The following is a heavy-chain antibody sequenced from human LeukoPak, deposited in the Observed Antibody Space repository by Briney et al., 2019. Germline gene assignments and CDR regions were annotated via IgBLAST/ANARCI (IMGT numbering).Heavy chain of an antibody. CDR2: IYYSGST. D-gene: IGHD3-22*01. J-gene: IGHJ3*02. CDR1: GGSISSGGYY. V-gene: IGHV4-31*03. CDR3: ARADYDSLGVAFDI. Sequence: TPSETLSLTCTVSGGSISSGGYYWSWIRQHPGKGLEWIGYIYYSGSTYYNPSLKSRVTISVDTSKNQFSLKLSSVTAADTAVYYCARADYDSLGVAFDIWGQGTMVTVSS.